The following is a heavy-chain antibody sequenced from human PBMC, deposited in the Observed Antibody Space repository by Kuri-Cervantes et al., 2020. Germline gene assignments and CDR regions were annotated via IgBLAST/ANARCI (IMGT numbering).Heavy chain of an antibody. V-gene: IGHV4-61*01. CDR3: ARHEGEGVYFDY. Sequence: SETLSLTCTVSGGSVSSGSYYWSWIRQPPGKGLEWIGYIYYSGSTYYNPSLKSRVTISVDTSKNQFSLKLSSVTAADTAVYYCARHEGEGVYFDYWGQGTLVTVSS. J-gene: IGHJ4*02. CDR2: IYYSGST. CDR1: GGSVSSGSYY. D-gene: IGHD3-16*01.